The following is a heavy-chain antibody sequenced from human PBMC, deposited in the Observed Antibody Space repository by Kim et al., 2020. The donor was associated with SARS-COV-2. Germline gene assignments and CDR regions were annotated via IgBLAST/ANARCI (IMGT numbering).Heavy chain of an antibody. CDR2: INAGNGNT. CDR3: ARSGKDYGDYERGSGYFDY. V-gene: IGHV1-3*01. Sequence: ASVKVSCKASGYTFTSYAMHWVRQAPGQRLEWMGWINAGNGNTKYSQKFQGRVTITRDTSASTAYMELSSLRSEDTAVYYCARSGKDYGDYERGSGYFDYWGQGTLVTVSS. J-gene: IGHJ4*02. CDR1: GYTFTSYA. D-gene: IGHD4-17*01.